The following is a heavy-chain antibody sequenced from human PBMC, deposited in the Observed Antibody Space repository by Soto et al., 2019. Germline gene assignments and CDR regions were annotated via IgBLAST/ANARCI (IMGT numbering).Heavy chain of an antibody. Sequence: SVKVSCEASGGTFSSYAMSWVRQAPGQGLEWMGGIIPIFGTANYAQKFQGRVTITADESTSTAYMELSSLRSEDTAVYYCARGGSYSGYDPNWFDPWGQGTLVTVSS. CDR1: GGTFSSYA. CDR3: ARGGSYSGYDPNWFDP. J-gene: IGHJ5*02. V-gene: IGHV1-69*13. CDR2: IIPIFGTA. D-gene: IGHD5-12*01.